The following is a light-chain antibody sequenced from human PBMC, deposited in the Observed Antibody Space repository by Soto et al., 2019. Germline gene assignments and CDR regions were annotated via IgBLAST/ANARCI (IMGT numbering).Light chain of an antibody. CDR1: QSISSW. V-gene: IGKV1-5*01. J-gene: IGKJ1*01. Sequence: DIQMTQSPSTLSASVGGRVNITCRASQSISSWLAWYQQKPGKAPKLLIYDASSLESGVPSRFSGCGSGTEFTLTISSLQTDDFASYYCQQYDSYSWTFGQGTKVDIK. CDR3: QQYDSYSWT. CDR2: DAS.